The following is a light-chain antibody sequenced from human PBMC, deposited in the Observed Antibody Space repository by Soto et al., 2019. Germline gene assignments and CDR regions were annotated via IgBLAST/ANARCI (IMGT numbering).Light chain of an antibody. CDR2: DVS. CDR3: QQYDNWPPIT. J-gene: IGKJ5*01. CDR1: QSISSW. Sequence: DIQMTQSPSTLSASVGDRVTITCRASQSISSWLAWYQQKPGKAPKLLIYDVSTLESGVPSRFSGSGSGTEFTLTISSLQSEDFGVYYCQQYDNWPPITFGQGTRLEIK. V-gene: IGKV1-5*01.